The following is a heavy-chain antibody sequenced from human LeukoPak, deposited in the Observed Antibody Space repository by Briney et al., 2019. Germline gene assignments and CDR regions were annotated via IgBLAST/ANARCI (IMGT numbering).Heavy chain of an antibody. CDR1: GFTFSSYA. J-gene: IGHJ4*02. Sequence: PGGSLRLSCAASGFTFSSYAMSWVRQAPGKGLEWVSAISGSGGSTYYADSVKGRFTISRDNSKNTLYLQMNSLRAEDTAVYYCASKEPYCSSTSCYRWRGYFDYWGQGTLVTVSS. D-gene: IGHD2-2*02. V-gene: IGHV3-23*01. CDR3: ASKEPYCSSTSCYRWRGYFDY. CDR2: ISGSGGST.